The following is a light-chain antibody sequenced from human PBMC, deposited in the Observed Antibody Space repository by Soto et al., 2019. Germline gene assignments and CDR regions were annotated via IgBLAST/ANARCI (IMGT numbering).Light chain of an antibody. V-gene: IGKV4-1*01. Sequence: DIVMTQSPDSLAVSLGERATINCKSSQSVLYTSMNKNYLAWYQQKPGQPPKLLIYWASTRESGVPDRFSGSGSGTDFTLTISSLQAEDVAVYYCQQYYSTPNTFGQGTKLEIK. CDR2: WAS. CDR1: QSVLYTSMNKNY. J-gene: IGKJ2*01. CDR3: QQYYSTPNT.